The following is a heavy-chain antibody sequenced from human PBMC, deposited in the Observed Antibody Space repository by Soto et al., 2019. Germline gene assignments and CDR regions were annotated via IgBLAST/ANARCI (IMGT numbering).Heavy chain of an antibody. V-gene: IGHV1-18*01. Sequence: QVQLVQSGIEVKNPGASVKVSCKASGYAFTSFGISWVRQATGQGLEWMGWTVANNGYTKYAQNLQGRVTLITDTSTSTAYMELRSLLYDDTAVYYCARCSGGTCYASYAFDIWGQGTMVTVSS. CDR3: ARCSGGTCYASYAFDI. CDR1: GYAFTSFG. D-gene: IGHD2-15*01. CDR2: TVANNGYT. J-gene: IGHJ3*02.